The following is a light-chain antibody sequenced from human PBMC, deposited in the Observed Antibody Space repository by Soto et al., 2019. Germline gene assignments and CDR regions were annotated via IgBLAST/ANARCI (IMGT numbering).Light chain of an antibody. Sequence: EIVLTQSPATLSLSPGERATLSCRASQSVSSYLAWYQQKPGHAPRLLIYDASNRATGLPARFSGSGSGKDFPLTISSLEPEDFAVYYCQQRSNWPLTFGGGTKVEIK. V-gene: IGKV3-11*01. CDR3: QQRSNWPLT. CDR1: QSVSSY. CDR2: DAS. J-gene: IGKJ4*01.